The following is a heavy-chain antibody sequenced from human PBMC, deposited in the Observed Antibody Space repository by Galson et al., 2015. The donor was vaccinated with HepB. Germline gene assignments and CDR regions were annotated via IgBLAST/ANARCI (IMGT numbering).Heavy chain of an antibody. CDR1: GGTFSSYA. D-gene: IGHD3-10*01. Sequence: SVKVSCKASGGTFSSYAISWVRQAPGQGLEWMGGIIPIFGTTNYAQKFQGRVTITADESTSTAYMELSSLRSEDTAVYYCARGGIGSGSPTTFDYWGQGTLVTVSS. V-gene: IGHV1-69*13. J-gene: IGHJ4*02. CDR2: IIPIFGTT. CDR3: ARGGIGSGSPTTFDY.